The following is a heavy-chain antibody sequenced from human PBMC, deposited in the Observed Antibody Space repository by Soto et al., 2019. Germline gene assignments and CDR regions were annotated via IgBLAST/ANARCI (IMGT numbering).Heavy chain of an antibody. D-gene: IGHD1-1*01. J-gene: IGHJ4*02. Sequence: SVKVSCKASGGTFSSYAISWVRQAPGQGLEWMGGIIPIFGTANYAQKFQGRVTITADESTSTAYMELSSLRSEDTAVYYCARSQAPQLERRSLLDYWGQGTLVTVSS. CDR2: IIPIFGTA. CDR3: ARSQAPQLERRSLLDY. V-gene: IGHV1-69*13. CDR1: GGTFSSYA.